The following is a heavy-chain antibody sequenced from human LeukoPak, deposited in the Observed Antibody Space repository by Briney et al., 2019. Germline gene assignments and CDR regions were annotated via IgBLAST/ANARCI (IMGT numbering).Heavy chain of an antibody. J-gene: IGHJ4*02. Sequence: GGSLRLSCAASGFTFRSYAMNWVRQTPGKGLEWVSSISGGSTYYANSVKGRFTLSRDNSENTLYLKMNSLRAETTAVYYGAKDLTKDGGWGPPGGGQGTLATAS. D-gene: IGHD6-19*01. CDR1: GFTFRSYA. CDR3: AKDLTKDGGWGPPG. CDR2: ISGGST. V-gene: IGHV3-23*01.